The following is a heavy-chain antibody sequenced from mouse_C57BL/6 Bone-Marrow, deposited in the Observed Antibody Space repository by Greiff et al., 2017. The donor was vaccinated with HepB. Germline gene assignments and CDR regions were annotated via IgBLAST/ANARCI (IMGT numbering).Heavy chain of an antibody. CDR3: TRGNDYYAMDY. Sequence: QVQLKESGAELMRPGASVTLSCKASGYTFTDYEMHWVKQTPVHGLEWIGAIDPETGGTAYNQKFKGKAILTADKSSSTAYMELRSLTSEDSAVYYCTRGNDYYAMDYWGQGTSVTVSS. V-gene: IGHV1-15*01. J-gene: IGHJ4*01. CDR2: IDPETGGT. CDR1: GYTFTDYE.